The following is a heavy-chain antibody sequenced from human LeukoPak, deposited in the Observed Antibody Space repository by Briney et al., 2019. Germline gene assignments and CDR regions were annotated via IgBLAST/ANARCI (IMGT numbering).Heavy chain of an antibody. J-gene: IGHJ4*02. V-gene: IGHV4-34*01. CDR3: AGGRSSVSGY. D-gene: IGHD3-22*01. Sequence: PSETLSLTCAVYGGSFSGYYWSWIRQPPGKGLEWIGEINHSGSTNYNPSLKSRVTISVDTSKNQFSLKLSSVTAADTAVYYCAGGRSSVSGYWGQGTLVTVSS. CDR1: GGSFSGYY. CDR2: INHSGST.